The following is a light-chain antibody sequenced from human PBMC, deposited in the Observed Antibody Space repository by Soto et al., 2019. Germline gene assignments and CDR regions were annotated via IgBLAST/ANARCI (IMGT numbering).Light chain of an antibody. CDR2: GAS. Sequence: EIVLTQSPGTLSLSPGERATLSCRASQSVSSSYLAWYKQKPGQAPRLLIYGASSRATDVPDRFSGSGSGTDFTLTISRLEPEDFAVYYCHQYGGPWTFGQGTKVEIK. CDR3: HQYGGPWT. J-gene: IGKJ1*01. CDR1: QSVSSSY. V-gene: IGKV3-20*01.